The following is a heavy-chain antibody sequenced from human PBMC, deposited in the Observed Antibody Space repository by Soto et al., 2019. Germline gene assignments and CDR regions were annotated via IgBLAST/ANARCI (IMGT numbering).Heavy chain of an antibody. Sequence: QVQLVESGGGVVQPGRSLRLSCAASGFTFSSYGMHWVRQAPGKGLEWVAVISYDGSNKYYAYSVKGRFTISRDNSKNTLYLQMNSLRAEDTAVYYCAKDGGVWGQGTLVTVSS. CDR1: GFTFSSYG. D-gene: IGHD3-10*01. V-gene: IGHV3-30*18. CDR3: AKDGGV. J-gene: IGHJ4*02. CDR2: ISYDGSNK.